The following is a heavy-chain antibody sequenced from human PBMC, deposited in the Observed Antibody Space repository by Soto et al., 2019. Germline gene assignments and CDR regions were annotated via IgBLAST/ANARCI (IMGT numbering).Heavy chain of an antibody. CDR1: GGTIHSGGSS. J-gene: IGHJ5*02. CDR2: IYHSGST. Sequence: KPSETLSLTCAVSGGTIHSGGSSWSWIRQPPGKGLEWIGYIYHSGSTSYNPSLKSRATISLDTSENLFSLRLTSVTAADTAVYYCARGAHLDPWGQGTLVTVSS. V-gene: IGHV4-30-2*01. CDR3: ARGAHLDP.